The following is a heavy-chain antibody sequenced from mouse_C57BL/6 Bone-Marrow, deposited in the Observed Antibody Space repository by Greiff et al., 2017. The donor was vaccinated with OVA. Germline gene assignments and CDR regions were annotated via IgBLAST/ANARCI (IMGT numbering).Heavy chain of an antibody. CDR3: GRLQGGY. J-gene: IGHJ2*01. CDR1: GYTFTSYW. Sequence: QVQLQQPGTELVKPGASVKLSCTASGYTFTSYWMHWVKQMPGQGLEWIGDINPSTGGTNYKEKFKSKATLTVDKSSSTDYMHLSSLTSEDSAVYYCGRLQGGYWGRGKTITVSS. V-gene: IGHV1-53*01. CDR2: INPSTGGT.